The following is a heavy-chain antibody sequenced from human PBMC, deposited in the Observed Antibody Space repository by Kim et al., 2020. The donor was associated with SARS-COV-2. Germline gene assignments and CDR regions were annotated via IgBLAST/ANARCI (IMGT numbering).Heavy chain of an antibody. CDR1: GGSISSSSYY. Sequence: SETLSLTCTVSGGSISSSSYYWGWIRQPPGKGLEWIGSIYYSGSTYYNPSLKSRVTISVDTSKNQFSLKLSSVTAADTAVYYCARHRVQLWLRTPHFDYWGQGTLVTVSS. CDR3: ARHRVQLWLRTPHFDY. D-gene: IGHD5-18*01. J-gene: IGHJ4*02. CDR2: IYYSGST. V-gene: IGHV4-39*01.